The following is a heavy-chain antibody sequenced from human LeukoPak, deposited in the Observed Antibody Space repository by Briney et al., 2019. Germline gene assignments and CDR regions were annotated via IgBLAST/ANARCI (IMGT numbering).Heavy chain of an antibody. D-gene: IGHD3-10*01. CDR1: GLTISSYS. CDR2: ISSSSSTI. Sequence: GGSTRLSCAASGLTISSYSMNWIRQAPGKGLQWVSYISSSSSTIYYADSVKGRFTISRDNAKNSLYLQMNSLRAEDTAVYYCARALWFGETFPAYWGQGTLVTVSS. CDR3: ARALWFGETFPAY. V-gene: IGHV3-48*01. J-gene: IGHJ4*02.